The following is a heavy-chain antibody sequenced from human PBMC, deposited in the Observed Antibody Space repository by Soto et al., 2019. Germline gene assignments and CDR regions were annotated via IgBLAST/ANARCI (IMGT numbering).Heavy chain of an antibody. Sequence: ASVKVSCKASGYTFTSYGISWVRQAPGQGLEWMGWISAYNGNTNYAQKLQGRVTMTTDTSTSTAYMELRSLSSDDTAVYYCAGGRRVPSHWWYFDYWGQGTLVTVSS. CDR1: GYTFTSYG. CDR3: AGGRRVPSHWWYFDY. D-gene: IGHD2-8*02. CDR2: ISAYNGNT. V-gene: IGHV1-18*04. J-gene: IGHJ4*01.